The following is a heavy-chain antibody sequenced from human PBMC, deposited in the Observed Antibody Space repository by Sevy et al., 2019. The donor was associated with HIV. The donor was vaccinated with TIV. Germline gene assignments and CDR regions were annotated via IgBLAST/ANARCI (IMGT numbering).Heavy chain of an antibody. CDR1: GFRFSDYG. D-gene: IGHD3-3*01. Sequence: GGSLRLSCAASGFRFSDYGMHWVRQAPGKGLEWVSLIRFDGSMKYIADSVKGRFTISRDKGKDTLYLQMNSLRPEDTAVYYCAKDHYDYRTGYYGYYGMDVWGQWTTVTVSS. V-gene: IGHV3-30*02. CDR3: AKDHYDYRTGYYGYYGMDV. CDR2: IRFDGSMK. J-gene: IGHJ6*02.